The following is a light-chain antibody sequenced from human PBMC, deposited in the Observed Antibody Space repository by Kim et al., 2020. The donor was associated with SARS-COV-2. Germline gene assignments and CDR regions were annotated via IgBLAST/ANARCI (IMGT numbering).Light chain of an antibody. V-gene: IGLV4-69*01. CDR3: QTWGTGMGV. CDR2: HKSDGSH. Sequence: APVKLTCTRRSGQTKDAGAWHQQKPEKGPRDLMKHKSDGSHIKGDGIPDRFSGSSSGAERYLTISSLQAEDEADYYCQTWGTGMGVFGGGTQLTVL. J-gene: IGLJ2*01. CDR1: SGQTKDA.